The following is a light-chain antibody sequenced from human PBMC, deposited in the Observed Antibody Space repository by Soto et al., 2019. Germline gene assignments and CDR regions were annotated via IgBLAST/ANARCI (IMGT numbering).Light chain of an antibody. CDR3: QQYDIYSGT. J-gene: IGKJ1*01. V-gene: IGKV1-5*01. CDR1: QSIGVC. Sequence: DIQMTQSPSTLSSSVGDRVTITCRASQSIGVCLAWYQQKPGRAPKLLIYDASNLQRGVPSRFSGSGSGTEFTLTISGLQPDDFATDYCQQYDIYSGTFGQGTKVEIK. CDR2: DAS.